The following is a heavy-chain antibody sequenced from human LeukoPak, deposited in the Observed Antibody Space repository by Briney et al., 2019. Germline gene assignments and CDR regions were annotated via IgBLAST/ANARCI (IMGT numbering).Heavy chain of an antibody. Sequence: ASVKLSCKASGYTFTGYYMHWVRQAPGQGLEWMGWINPNSGGTNHAQKFQGRVTMTRDTSISTAYMELSRLRSDDTAVYYCARSPSRVGAIDYWGQGTLVTVSS. J-gene: IGHJ4*02. V-gene: IGHV1-2*02. CDR3: ARSPSRVGAIDY. CDR1: GYTFTGYY. D-gene: IGHD1-26*01. CDR2: INPNSGGT.